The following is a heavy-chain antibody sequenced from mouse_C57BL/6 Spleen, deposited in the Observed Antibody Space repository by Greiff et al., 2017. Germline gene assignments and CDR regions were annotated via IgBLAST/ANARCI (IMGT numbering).Heavy chain of an antibody. J-gene: IGHJ2*01. V-gene: IGHV1-53*01. D-gene: IGHD1-1*01. CDR2: INPSNGGT. CDR3: ARRPLTTVVATDFDY. CDR1: GYTFTSYW. Sequence: QVQLKQPGTELVKPGASVKLSCKASGYTFTSYWMHWVKQRPGQGLEWIGNINPSNGGTNYNEKFKSKATLTVDKSSSTAYMQLSSLTSEDSAVYYCARRPLTTVVATDFDYWGQGTTLTVSS.